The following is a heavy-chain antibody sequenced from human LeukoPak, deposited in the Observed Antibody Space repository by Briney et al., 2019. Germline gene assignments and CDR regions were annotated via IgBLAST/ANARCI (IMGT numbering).Heavy chain of an antibody. D-gene: IGHD1-26*01. Sequence: PGGSLRLSCAASGFTFSSYAMTWVRQTPGKGLEWVSGISGSGGSTNYADSVKGRFTTSRDNSKNALYLQMNSLRAEDTAVYYCAKGQRWGLQWGVYFHCWGQGTLVTVSS. CDR2: ISGSGGST. J-gene: IGHJ4*02. CDR3: AKGQRWGLQWGVYFHC. V-gene: IGHV3-23*01. CDR1: GFTFSSYA.